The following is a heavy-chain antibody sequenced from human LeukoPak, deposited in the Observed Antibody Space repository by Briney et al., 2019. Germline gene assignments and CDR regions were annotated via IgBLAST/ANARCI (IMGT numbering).Heavy chain of an antibody. V-gene: IGHV3-23*01. CDR1: GFTFSSYA. CDR3: AKAPGDCSGGSCYGEYCFDY. J-gene: IGHJ4*02. Sequence: GGSLRLSCAASGFTFSSYAMSWVRQAPGKGLEWVSAISGSGGSTYYADSVKGRFTISRDNSKNTLYLQMSSLRAEDTAVYYCAKAPGDCSGGSCYGEYCFDYWGQGTLVTVSS. CDR2: ISGSGGST. D-gene: IGHD2-15*01.